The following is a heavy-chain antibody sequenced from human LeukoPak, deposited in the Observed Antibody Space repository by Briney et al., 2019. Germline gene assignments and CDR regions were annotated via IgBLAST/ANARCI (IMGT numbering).Heavy chain of an antibody. CDR2: ISSSSSYI. CDR1: GFTFSSYS. Sequence: GGSLRLSCAASGFTFSSYSMNWVRQAPGKGLEWVSSISSSSSYIYYADSVKGRFTISRDNAKNSLYLQMNSLRAEDTAVYYCARSMWRLELRPTIQTTYYFDYWGQGTLVTVSS. V-gene: IGHV3-21*01. J-gene: IGHJ4*02. D-gene: IGHD1-7*01. CDR3: ARSMWRLELRPTIQTTYYFDY.